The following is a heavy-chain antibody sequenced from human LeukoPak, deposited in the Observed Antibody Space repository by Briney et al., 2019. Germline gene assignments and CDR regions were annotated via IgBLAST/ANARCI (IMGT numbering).Heavy chain of an antibody. CDR1: GFTFSSYW. Sequence: GGSLRLSCATSGFTFSSYWMHWVRQVPGKGLVWVSRINEDGSTTDYADSVEGRFTISRDNAKNTLYLQMNSLRAEDTAVYYCAKGVRGVINYYYYYMDVWGKGTTVTVSS. CDR3: AKGVRGVINYYYYYMDV. J-gene: IGHJ6*03. D-gene: IGHD3-10*01. V-gene: IGHV3-74*01. CDR2: INEDGSTT.